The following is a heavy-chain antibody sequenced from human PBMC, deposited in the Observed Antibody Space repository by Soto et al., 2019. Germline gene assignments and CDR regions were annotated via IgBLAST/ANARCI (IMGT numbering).Heavy chain of an antibody. D-gene: IGHD3-10*01. CDR1: GFTFSNYA. Sequence: PVGSLRLACAASGFTFSNYAMSWVRQAAGKGLEWVAAISGSGGSTYYADSVKGRFTISKATSTTTLYLHINSLRAEDTAVYSCAKDPRVHYYDSVSSYYWGQGTLVTVSS. CDR3: AKDPRVHYYDSVSSYY. CDR2: ISGSGGST. J-gene: IGHJ4*02. V-gene: IGHV3-23*01.